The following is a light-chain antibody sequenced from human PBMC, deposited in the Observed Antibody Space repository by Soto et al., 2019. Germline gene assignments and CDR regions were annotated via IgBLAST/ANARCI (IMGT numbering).Light chain of an antibody. Sequence: DIQMTQSPSSLSASVGDRVSIACRASQSISTHLSWYQQKPGNPPKLLIYDTSRLESAVPSRFSASGSGTESTLPISRLQPHAFATSYCHQYNSYTWTFGQGTKVDIK. CDR1: QSISTH. CDR2: DTS. CDR3: HQYNSYTWT. J-gene: IGKJ1*01. V-gene: IGKV1-5*01.